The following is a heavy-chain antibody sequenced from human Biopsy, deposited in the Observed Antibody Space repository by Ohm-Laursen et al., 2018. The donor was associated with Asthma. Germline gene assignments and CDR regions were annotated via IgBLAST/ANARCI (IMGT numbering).Heavy chain of an antibody. J-gene: IGHJ4*02. Sequence: SLRLSCAASGFIFSNYGMHWVRQAPGTGLDWVAVISFDGSNKNYTDSVKGRFTISRDNSRNTLHLQMNSLRAEDTAVYYCAKDVFPGWELRRGPDYWGQGTLVTVSS. CDR1: GFIFSNYG. D-gene: IGHD1-26*01. V-gene: IGHV3-30*18. CDR2: ISFDGSNK. CDR3: AKDVFPGWELRRGPDY.